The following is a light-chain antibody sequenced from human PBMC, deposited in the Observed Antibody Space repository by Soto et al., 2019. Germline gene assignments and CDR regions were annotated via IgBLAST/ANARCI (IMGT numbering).Light chain of an antibody. Sequence: DIHMTQAPSTLSASVGYRFTIACRASQSISSWLDWYQQKPVKAPKLLTYAASTLQSGVPSRFSGGGSGTDFTLTISSLKLEDFATYFCQHVYSTPLTFGGGTKWDI. CDR2: AAS. CDR1: QSISSW. J-gene: IGKJ4*01. V-gene: IGKV1-39*01. CDR3: QHVYSTPLT.